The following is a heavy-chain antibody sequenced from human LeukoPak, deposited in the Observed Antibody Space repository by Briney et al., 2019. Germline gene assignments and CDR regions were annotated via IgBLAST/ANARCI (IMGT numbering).Heavy chain of an antibody. CDR1: GFTFSSYW. V-gene: IGHV3-7*01. J-gene: IGHJ4*02. Sequence: GGSLRLSCAASGFTFSSYWMTWVRQAPGKGLEWVANINQDGNEKYYVDSLKGRFTISRDNAKNSLYLQMNSLRAEDTAVYYCARGGRPVDYWGQGTLVTVSS. CDR3: ARGGRPVDY. CDR2: INQDGNEK.